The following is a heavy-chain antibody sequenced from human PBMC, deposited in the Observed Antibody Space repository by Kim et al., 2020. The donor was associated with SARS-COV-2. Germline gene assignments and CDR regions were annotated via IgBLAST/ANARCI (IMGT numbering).Heavy chain of an antibody. CDR3: ASHLRNRNFDL. V-gene: IGHV4-39*02. CDR2: SYYSGNT. J-gene: IGHJ2*01. CDR1: GGSISSCAFY. D-gene: IGHD1-1*01. Sequence: SETLSLTCSVSGGSISSCAFYWGWHRHPQGKGREWLTTSYYSGNTSYNPSLEGRGTISADTAKKHFTLRLSSVTAAEAAAYYCASHLRNRNFDLWGGCAL.